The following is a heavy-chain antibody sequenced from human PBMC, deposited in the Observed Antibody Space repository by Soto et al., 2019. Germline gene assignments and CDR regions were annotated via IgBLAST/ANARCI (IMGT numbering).Heavy chain of an antibody. D-gene: IGHD3-3*01. V-gene: IGHV3-74*01. CDR3: ASIRFLECGGRL. CDR1: GVTFRNYW. J-gene: IGHJ6*02. CDR2: TNVDGSNI. Sequence: EVQLVESGGGLVQPGESLRLSCAGAGVTFRNYWMHWVRQAPGKGLEWVSCTNVDGSNITYADSVKGRFTISRDNARNTVYLQMNRLRFEDTAVYYCASIRFLECGGRLWGQGTKVTVSS.